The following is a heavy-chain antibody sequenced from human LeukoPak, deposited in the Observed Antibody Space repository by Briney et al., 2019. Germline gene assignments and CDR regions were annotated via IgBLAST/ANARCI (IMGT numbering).Heavy chain of an antibody. CDR1: GGSVSSGSYY. J-gene: IGHJ6*02. Sequence: DPSQTLSLTCAVSGGSVSSGSYYWSWIRQPPGKGLEWIGYIYHSGSTNYNPSLKSRVTISVDTSKNQFSLKLSSVTAADTAVYYCARDHGFWSGSKYYYYGMDVWGQGTTVTVSS. D-gene: IGHD3-3*01. CDR3: ARDHGFWSGSKYYYYGMDV. V-gene: IGHV4-61*01. CDR2: IYHSGST.